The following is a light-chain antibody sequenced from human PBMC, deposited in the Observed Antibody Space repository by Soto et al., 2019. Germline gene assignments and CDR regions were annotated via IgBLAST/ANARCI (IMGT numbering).Light chain of an antibody. CDR1: QGISSY. CDR3: QHFNSYPIT. J-gene: IGKJ3*01. Sequence: DIQLTQSPSFLSASVGDRVTITCRASQGISSYLAWYQQKPGKAPKLLIYGASALQSGVPSRFSGSGSGTEFTLTISILQPEDFATYYCQHFNSYPITFGPGTKVDIK. V-gene: IGKV1-9*01. CDR2: GAS.